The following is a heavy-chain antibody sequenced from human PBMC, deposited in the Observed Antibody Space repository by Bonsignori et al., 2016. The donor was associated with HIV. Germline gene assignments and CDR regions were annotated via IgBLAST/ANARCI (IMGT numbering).Heavy chain of an antibody. CDR2: IRYDGSHK. CDR3: ARGGYDILTYYYFDY. D-gene: IGHD3-9*01. V-gene: IGHV3-30*02. CDR1: GFTFRSYG. Sequence: GGSLRLSCVASGFTFRSYGMHWVRQIPGKGLEWVAFIRYDGSHKYYVDSVQGRFTISRDNSKNTLYLQMNSLRADDTAVYYCARGGYDILTYYYFDYWGQGTLVTVSS. J-gene: IGHJ4*02.